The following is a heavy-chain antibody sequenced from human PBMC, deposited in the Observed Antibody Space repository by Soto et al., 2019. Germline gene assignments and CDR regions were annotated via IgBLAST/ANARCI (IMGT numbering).Heavy chain of an antibody. CDR3: EKFLYGAGWYNYFVP. V-gene: IGHV3-30*18. Sequence: GGSLRLSCAASGFTFSTTGMHWVRQAPGKGLEWVAMISHDGGVKHYTDSVEGRFTISRDTSNNTVYLQMNSLRPEDKAMYHCEKFLYGAGWYNYFVPWCQGILVTVS. J-gene: IGHJ5*02. CDR1: GFTFSTTG. CDR2: ISHDGGVK. D-gene: IGHD6-19*01.